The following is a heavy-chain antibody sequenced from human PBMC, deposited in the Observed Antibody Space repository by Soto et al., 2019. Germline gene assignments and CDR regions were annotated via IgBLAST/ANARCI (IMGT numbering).Heavy chain of an antibody. CDR3: IILITPLDY. V-gene: IGHV3-48*01. CDR1: GFTFSSYS. J-gene: IGHJ4*02. D-gene: IGHD3-16*01. Sequence: PGGSLRLSCAASGFTFSSYSMNWVRQAPGKGLEWVSYISYSSSRIYYADSVKGRFTISRDDSKNTAYLQMNSLKTEDTAVYYSIILITPLDYWGRGTLVTVSS. CDR2: ISYSSSRI.